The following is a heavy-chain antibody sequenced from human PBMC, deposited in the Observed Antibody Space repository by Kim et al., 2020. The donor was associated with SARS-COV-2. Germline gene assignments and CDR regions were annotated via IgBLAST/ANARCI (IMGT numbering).Heavy chain of an antibody. CDR3: ARVEDWFDP. Sequence: GSTYNNPSLKGRVTISVDTSKNQFSLKLSSVTAADTAVYYCARVEDWFDPWGQGTLVTVSS. V-gene: IGHV4-31*02. J-gene: IGHJ5*02. D-gene: IGHD2-15*01. CDR2: GST.